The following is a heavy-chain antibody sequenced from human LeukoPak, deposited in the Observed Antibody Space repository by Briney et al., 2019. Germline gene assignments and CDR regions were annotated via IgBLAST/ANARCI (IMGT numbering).Heavy chain of an antibody. Sequence: AGGSLKITCKGSGYRFTSYWIGWMRQMPGKGLEGVGIIYPGDSDTRYSPSFQGQVTISADKSISTAYLQWSSLKASDTAMYYCARPKQQLEPGGDYWGQGTLVTVSS. J-gene: IGHJ4*02. CDR1: GYRFTSYW. V-gene: IGHV5-51*01. D-gene: IGHD6-13*01. CDR3: ARPKQQLEPGGDY. CDR2: IYPGDSDT.